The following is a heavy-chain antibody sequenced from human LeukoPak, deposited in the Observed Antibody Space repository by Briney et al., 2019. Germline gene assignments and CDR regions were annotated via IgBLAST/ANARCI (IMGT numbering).Heavy chain of an antibody. J-gene: IGHJ4*02. V-gene: IGHV4-31*03. CDR2: IYYSGST. CDR3: ARTPIAAAGTYGY. D-gene: IGHD6-13*01. CDR1: GGSISSGGYY. Sequence: SETLSLTCTVSGGSISSGGYYWSWIRQHPGKGLEWIGYIYYSGSTYYNPSLKSRVTISVDTSKNQFSLKLSSVTAADTAVYYCARTPIAAAGTYGYWGQGTLVTVSS.